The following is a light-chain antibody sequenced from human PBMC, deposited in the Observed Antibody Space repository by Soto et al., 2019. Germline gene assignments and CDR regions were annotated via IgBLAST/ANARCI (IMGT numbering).Light chain of an antibody. CDR3: SSYTSSSTLV. V-gene: IGLV2-14*01. CDR1: SSDVGGYNY. Sequence: QSALTQPASVSGSPGQSITISCTGTSSDVGGYNYVSWYQQHPGKAPKLMIYEVSNRPSGFSNRFSGSKSGNTASLTISGLQSEDEGDYYCSSYTSSSTLVFGGGTKLTVL. CDR2: EVS. J-gene: IGLJ2*01.